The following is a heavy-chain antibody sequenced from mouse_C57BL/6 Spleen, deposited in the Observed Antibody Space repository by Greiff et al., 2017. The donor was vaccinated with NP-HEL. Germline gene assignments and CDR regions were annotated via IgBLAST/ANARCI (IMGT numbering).Heavy chain of an antibody. CDR2: IYPGSGST. D-gene: IGHD1-1*01. J-gene: IGHJ3*01. Sequence: VQLQQSGAELVKPGASVKMSCKASGYTFTSYWITWVKQRPGQGLEWIGDIYPGSGSTNYNEKFKSKATLTVDTSSSTAYMQLSSLTSEDSAVYYCAREGYYCGGFAYWGQGTLVTVSA. CDR3: AREGYYCGGFAY. CDR1: GYTFTSYW. V-gene: IGHV1-55*01.